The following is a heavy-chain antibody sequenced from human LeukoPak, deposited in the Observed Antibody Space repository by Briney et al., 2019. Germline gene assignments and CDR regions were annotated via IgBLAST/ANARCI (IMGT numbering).Heavy chain of an antibody. CDR3: ARLGYSSGWYWGIDY. Sequence: PSETLSLTCTVSGGSISSYYWSWIRQPAGKGLEWIGRIYTSGSTNYNPSLKSRVTISVDTSKNQFSLKLSSVTAADTAVYYCARLGYSSGWYWGIDYWGQGTLVTVSS. J-gene: IGHJ4*02. D-gene: IGHD6-19*01. V-gene: IGHV4-4*07. CDR1: GGSISSYY. CDR2: IYTSGST.